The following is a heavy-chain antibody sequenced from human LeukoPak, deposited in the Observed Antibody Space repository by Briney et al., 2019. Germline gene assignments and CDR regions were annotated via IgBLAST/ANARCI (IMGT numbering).Heavy chain of an antibody. J-gene: IGHJ4*02. CDR1: GYRFTDYW. V-gene: IGHV5-51*01. D-gene: IGHD3-9*01. Sequence: GESLKISCKGSGYRFTDYWIGWVRQMPGKGLEWMGIIYPGDYDTRYSTSFQGQVTISVDKSISTAYLQWSRLKASDTAMFYCARSPIGYFDWLALYYWGQGTLVTVSS. CDR2: IYPGDYDT. CDR3: ARSPIGYFDWLALYY.